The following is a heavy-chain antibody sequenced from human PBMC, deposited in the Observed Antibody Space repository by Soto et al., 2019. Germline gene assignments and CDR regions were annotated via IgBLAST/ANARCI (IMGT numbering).Heavy chain of an antibody. D-gene: IGHD1-20*01. CDR1: GGTFSGYA. CDR3: ARDPRSITGTTSSEDFQH. Sequence: QAQLMQSGAEVKKPGSSVKVSCKASGGTFSGYAINWVRQAPGQGLEWMGGIIPLLGITDYGQKFQGRITIAADESTGTAQMDLRGLRSEDTAVYYCARDPRSITGTTSSEDFQHWGQGTLVSVSS. CDR2: IIPLLGIT. J-gene: IGHJ1*01. V-gene: IGHV1-69*01.